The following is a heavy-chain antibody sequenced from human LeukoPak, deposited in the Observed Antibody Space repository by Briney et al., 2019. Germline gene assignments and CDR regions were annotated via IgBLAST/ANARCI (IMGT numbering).Heavy chain of an antibody. Sequence: PGRSLRLSCAASGFTFSSYAMHWVRQAPGKGLEWVAVISYDGSNKYHADSVKGRFTISRDNSKNTLYLQMNSLRLEDTAVYYCARDKYGYNTPIDYWGRGTLVTVSS. J-gene: IGHJ4*02. CDR2: ISYDGSNK. V-gene: IGHV3-30-3*01. D-gene: IGHD5-24*01. CDR1: GFTFSSYA. CDR3: ARDKYGYNTPIDY.